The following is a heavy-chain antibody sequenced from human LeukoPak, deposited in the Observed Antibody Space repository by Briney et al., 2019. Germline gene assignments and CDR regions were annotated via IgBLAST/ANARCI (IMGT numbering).Heavy chain of an antibody. CDR2: IYYSGST. J-gene: IGHJ5*02. Sequence: TLSLTCTVSGGSISSGDYYWSWIRQPPGKGLEWIGYIYYSGSTYYNPSLKSRVTISVDTSKNQFSLKLTSVTAADTAVYYCARDHGYSGTYSWFDPWGQGTLVTVSS. V-gene: IGHV4-30-4*08. CDR1: GGSISSGDYY. CDR3: ARDHGYSGTYSWFDP. D-gene: IGHD1-26*01.